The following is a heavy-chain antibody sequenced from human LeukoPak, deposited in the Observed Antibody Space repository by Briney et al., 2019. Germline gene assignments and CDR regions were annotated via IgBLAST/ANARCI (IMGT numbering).Heavy chain of an antibody. V-gene: IGHV4-34*01. D-gene: IGHD2-2*01. Sequence: SETLSLTCAVYGGSFSGYYWSWIRQPPGKGLEWIGEINHSGSTNYNPSLKSRVTISVDTSKNQFSLKLSSVTAADTAVYYCARGKRLCSSTSCYGLPIDYWGQGTLVTVSS. CDR3: ARGKRLCSSTSCYGLPIDY. CDR2: INHSGST. CDR1: GGSFSGYY. J-gene: IGHJ4*02.